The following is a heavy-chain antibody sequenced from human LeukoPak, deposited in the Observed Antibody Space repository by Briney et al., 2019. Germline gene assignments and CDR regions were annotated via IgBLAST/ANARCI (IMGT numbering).Heavy chain of an antibody. CDR1: GFTFSSYS. V-gene: IGHV3-21*01. CDR3: ARDFESAGWFDP. D-gene: IGHD3-9*01. J-gene: IGHJ5*02. Sequence: GGSLRLSCAASGFTFSSYSMNWVRQAPGKGLEWVSSISSSSSYIYYADSVKGRFTISRDNAKNSLYLQMNSLRAEDTAVYYCARDFESAGWFDPWGQGTLVTVSS. CDR2: ISSSSSYI.